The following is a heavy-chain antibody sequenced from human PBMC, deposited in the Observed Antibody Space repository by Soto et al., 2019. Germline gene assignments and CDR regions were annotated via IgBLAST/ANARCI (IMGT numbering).Heavy chain of an antibody. Sequence: ESGGGVVQPGRSLRLSCAASGFTFSSYGMHWVRQAPGKGLEWVAVISYDGSNKYYADSVKGRFTISRDNSKNTLYLQMNSLRAEDTAVYYCAGFRSSSRWYYYGMDVWGQGTTVTVSS. CDR1: GFTFSSYG. CDR3: AGFRSSSRWYYYGMDV. J-gene: IGHJ6*02. CDR2: ISYDGSNK. V-gene: IGHV3-30*03. D-gene: IGHD6-6*01.